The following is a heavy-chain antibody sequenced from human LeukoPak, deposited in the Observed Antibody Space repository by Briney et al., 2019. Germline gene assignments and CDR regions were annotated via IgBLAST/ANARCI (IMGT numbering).Heavy chain of an antibody. CDR1: GFTFSNFA. D-gene: IGHD6-13*01. CDR3: ARSAPIAAHDAFDI. CDR2: IYSGGST. V-gene: IGHV3-66*01. Sequence: GGSLRLSCAASGFTFSNFAMSWARQAPGKGLEWVSVIYSGGSTYYADSVKGRFTISRDNSKNTLYLQMNSLRAEDTAVYYCARSAPIAAHDAFDIWGQGTMVTVSS. J-gene: IGHJ3*02.